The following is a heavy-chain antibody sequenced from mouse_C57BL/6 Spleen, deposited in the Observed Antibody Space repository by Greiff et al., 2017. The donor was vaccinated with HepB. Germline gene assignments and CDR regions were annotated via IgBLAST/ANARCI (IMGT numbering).Heavy chain of an antibody. CDR3: ASPLIYYGNQGNYFDY. CDR2: ILPGSGST. J-gene: IGHJ2*01. V-gene: IGHV1-9*01. D-gene: IGHD2-1*01. CDR1: GYTFTGYW. Sequence: QVQLQHSGAELMKPGASVKLSCKATGYTFTGYWIEWVKQRPGHGLEWIGEILPGSGSTNYNEKFKGKATFTADTSSNTAYMQLSSLTTEDSAIYYCASPLIYYGNQGNYFDYWGQGTTLTVSS.